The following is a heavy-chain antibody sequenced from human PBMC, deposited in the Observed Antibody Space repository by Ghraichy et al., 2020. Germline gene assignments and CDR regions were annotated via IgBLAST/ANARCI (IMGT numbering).Heavy chain of an antibody. J-gene: IGHJ5*02. V-gene: IGHV4-34*01. CDR3: ARELSVVAVIAAQWFDP. CDR1: GGSFSGYY. CDR2: INHSGST. D-gene: IGHD6-6*01. Sequence: SETLSLTCAVYGGSFSGYYWSWIRQPPGKGLEWIGEINHSGSTNYNPSLKSRVTISVDTSKNQFSLKLSSVTAADTAVYYCARELSVVAVIAAQWFDPWGQGTLVTVSS.